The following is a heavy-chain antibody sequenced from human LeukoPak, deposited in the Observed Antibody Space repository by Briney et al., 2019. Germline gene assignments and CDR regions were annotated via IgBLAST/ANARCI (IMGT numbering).Heavy chain of an antibody. Sequence: ASVNVSCKTSGYTFSSYDINWVRQATGQGLEWMGWMNPNSGNTGYAQNFQGRVTMTRNPSISTAYMELSSLRSEDTAVYYCAREPLDGEGATIFDFWGQGTLVTVSS. CDR3: AREPLDGEGATIFDF. V-gene: IGHV1-8*01. J-gene: IGHJ4*02. CDR1: GYTFSSYD. CDR2: MNPNSGNT. D-gene: IGHD1-26*01.